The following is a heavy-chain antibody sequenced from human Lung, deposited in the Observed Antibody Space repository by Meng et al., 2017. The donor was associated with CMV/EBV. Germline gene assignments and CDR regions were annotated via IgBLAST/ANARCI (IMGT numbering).Heavy chain of an antibody. CDR2: ISSSSSYI. V-gene: IGHV3-21*01. D-gene: IGHD6-6*01. CDR1: GFTFSSYS. Sequence: GGSLRLSCAASGFTFSSYSMNWVRQAPGKGLEWVSSISSSSSYIYYADSVKGRFTISRDNAKNSLYLQMNSLRAEDTAVYYCARDSSSSYYYYGMDVWGQVTTVTGSS. CDR3: ARDSSSSYYYYGMDV. J-gene: IGHJ6*02.